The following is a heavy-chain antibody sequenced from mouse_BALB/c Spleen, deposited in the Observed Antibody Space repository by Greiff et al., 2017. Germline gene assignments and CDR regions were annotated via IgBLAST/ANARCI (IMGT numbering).Heavy chain of an antibody. CDR3: TREDYDYDGSWYFDV. V-gene: IGHV5-6-4*01. Sequence: EVQLVESGGGLVKPGGSLKLSCAASGFTFSSYTMSWVRQTPEKRLEWVATISSGGSYTYYPDSVKGRFTISRDNAKNTLYLQMSSLKSEDTAMYYCTREDYDYDGSWYFDVWGAGTTVTVSS. J-gene: IGHJ1*01. CDR1: GFTFSSYT. CDR2: ISSGGSYT. D-gene: IGHD2-4*01.